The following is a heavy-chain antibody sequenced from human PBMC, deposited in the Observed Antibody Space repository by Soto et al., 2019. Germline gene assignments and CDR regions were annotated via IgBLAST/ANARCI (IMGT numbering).Heavy chain of an antibody. CDR1: GFTFNNFA. V-gene: IGHV3-23*01. J-gene: IGHJ4*02. Sequence: EVQLLESGGGLLQPGGSLRLSCAASGFTFNNFAMSWVRQAPGRGLEWVSGISASGRDIHYADSVKDRFTVSRDNSKNTLYLQMNSLRAEDTAIYYCAKGKTSGWYYFDYWGQGALVTVSS. CDR2: ISASGRDI. CDR3: AKGKTSGWYYFDY. D-gene: IGHD6-19*01.